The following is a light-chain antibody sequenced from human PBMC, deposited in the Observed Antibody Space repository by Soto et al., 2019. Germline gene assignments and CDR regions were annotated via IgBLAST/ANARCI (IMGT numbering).Light chain of an antibody. V-gene: IGKV1-12*01. CDR2: TGS. Sequence: DIQMTQSPSYVSASVGDRVTITCRASQGIKNWLAWYQQKPGKAPNLLIYTGSSLQSGVPSRFSGSGSGTDFTLTINSLQPEDFATYYCQQYDSFSVTFGQGTKVDI. CDR1: QGIKNW. J-gene: IGKJ1*01. CDR3: QQYDSFSVT.